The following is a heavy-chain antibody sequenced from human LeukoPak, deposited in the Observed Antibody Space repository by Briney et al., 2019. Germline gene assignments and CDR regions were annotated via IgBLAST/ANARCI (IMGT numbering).Heavy chain of an antibody. D-gene: IGHD3-9*01. CDR2: IKRKSDGRNT. V-gene: IGHV3-15*01. CDR1: GFTFSDAW. CDR3: TTGAYDISTAYYNVIREQYDY. Sequence: GGSLRLSCAASGFTFSDAWMIWVPQAPGKGLEWVGWIKRKSDGRNTDYGAPVKGRFTISRDDSKNTLYLQMNSLKSEDTAVYYGTTGAYDISTAYYNVIREQYDYWGQGTQVTVSS. J-gene: IGHJ4*02.